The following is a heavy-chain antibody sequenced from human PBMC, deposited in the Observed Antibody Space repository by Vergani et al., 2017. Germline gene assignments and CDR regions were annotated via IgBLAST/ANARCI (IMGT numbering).Heavy chain of an antibody. V-gene: IGHV3-23*01. CDR2: MKNTGDST. D-gene: IGHD5-24*01. J-gene: IGHJ4*02. Sequence: EVQLLQSEGAVVPPGGSLRLSCVASGSLFCSHAMSWVRQGHGQRLEWVSSMKNTGDSTHYADSVKGRFTISRDNSKNTLYLQMNSLRVEDTAVYYCGRGSDNYNWGQGTLVTVSS. CDR1: GSLFCSHA. CDR3: GRGSDNYN.